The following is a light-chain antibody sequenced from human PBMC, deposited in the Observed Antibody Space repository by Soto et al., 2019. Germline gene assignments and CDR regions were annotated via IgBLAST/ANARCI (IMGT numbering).Light chain of an antibody. J-gene: IGKJ3*01. V-gene: IGKV3-20*01. CDR3: QHYGSALFT. CDR2: GAS. Sequence: EIVLTQSPGTLSLSPGERATLSCRASQSFSSSYLAWYQQKPGQAPRLLIYGASSRATGITDRFSGSGSVTDFTLTISRLDPEDFAVYYCQHYGSALFTFGPGTKVDVK. CDR1: QSFSSSY.